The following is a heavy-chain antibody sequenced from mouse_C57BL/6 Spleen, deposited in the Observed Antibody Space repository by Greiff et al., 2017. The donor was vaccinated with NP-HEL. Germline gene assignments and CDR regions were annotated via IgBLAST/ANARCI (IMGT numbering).Heavy chain of an antibody. CDR1: GFTFSDYY. D-gene: IGHD2-10*02. Sequence: EVHLVESEGGLVQPGSSMKLSCTASGFTFSDYYMAWVRQVPEKGLEWVANINYDGSSTYYLDSLKSRFIISRDNAKNILYLQMSSLKSEDTATYYCARGGGYGNYDAMDYWGQGTSVTVSS. V-gene: IGHV5-16*01. CDR3: ARGGGYGNYDAMDY. CDR2: INYDGSST. J-gene: IGHJ4*01.